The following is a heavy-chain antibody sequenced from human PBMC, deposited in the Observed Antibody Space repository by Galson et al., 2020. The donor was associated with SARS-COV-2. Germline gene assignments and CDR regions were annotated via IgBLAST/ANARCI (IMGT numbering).Heavy chain of an antibody. D-gene: IGHD4-17*01. CDR1: GGTFSSYA. J-gene: IGHJ6*02. V-gene: IGHV1-69*13. CDR2: IIPIFGTA. Sequence: SVKVSCKASGGTFSSYAISWVRQAPGQGLEWMGGIIPIFGTANYAQKFQGRVTITADESTSTAYMELSSLRSEDTAVYYCARLSPDYGDYEPDYYYYGMDVWGQGTTVTVSS. CDR3: ARLSPDYGDYEPDYYYYGMDV.